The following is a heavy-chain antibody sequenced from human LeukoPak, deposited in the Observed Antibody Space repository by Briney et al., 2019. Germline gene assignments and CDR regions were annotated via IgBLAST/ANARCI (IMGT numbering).Heavy chain of an antibody. J-gene: IGHJ6*02. CDR1: GYTFTSYY. D-gene: IGHD3-9*01. CDR3: ARDLRDYDILTGYYYGSRDYYGMDV. CDR2: INPSGGST. V-gene: IGHV1-46*01. Sequence: GASVKVSCKASGYTFTSYYMHWVRQAPGQGLEWMGIINPSGGSTSYAQKFQGRVTMTRDTSTSTVYMELSSLRSEDTAVYYCARDLRDYDILTGYYYGSRDYYGMDVWGQGTTVTVS.